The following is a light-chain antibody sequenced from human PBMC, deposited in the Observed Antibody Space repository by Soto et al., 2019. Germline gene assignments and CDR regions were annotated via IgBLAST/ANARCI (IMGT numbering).Light chain of an antibody. V-gene: IGKV3-15*01. CDR3: QQYNNWPPLA. Sequence: EIVMTPSPATLSVSPGERATLSCRASQSFSRNLAWYQQKPGQAPRLLSYGASTRATGIPARFSGSGAGTEFTVTISSLQSEEFAVYSCQQYNNWPPLAFGGGKKVERK. CDR2: GAS. J-gene: IGKJ4*01. CDR1: QSFSRN.